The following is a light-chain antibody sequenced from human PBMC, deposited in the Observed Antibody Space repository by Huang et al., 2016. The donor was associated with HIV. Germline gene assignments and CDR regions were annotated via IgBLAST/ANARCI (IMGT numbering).Light chain of an antibody. CDR1: QPVSSN. CDR3: QHYRVWPPVYT. CDR2: AAS. Sequence: EIVMTQSPATLSVSPGERATLSCRASQPVSSNLAWYQQKPGQAPRLLIYAASTRATDSPARFSGSGSGTEFTLTISSLQSEDFAVYYCQHYRVWPPVYTFGQGTKLEIK. J-gene: IGKJ2*01. V-gene: IGKV3-15*01.